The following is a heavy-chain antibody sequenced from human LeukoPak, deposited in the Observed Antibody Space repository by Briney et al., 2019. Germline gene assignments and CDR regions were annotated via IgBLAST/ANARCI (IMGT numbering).Heavy chain of an antibody. CDR3: AKVPLIAAPKHFDY. V-gene: IGHV3-23*01. D-gene: IGHD6-13*01. Sequence: PGGSLRLSCAASGFTFRSYAMSWVRQAPGKGLEWVSAITGSGGSTYYADSVKGRFTISRDNSKNTLYLQMNRLRAEDTAVYYCAKVPLIAAPKHFDYWGQGTLVTVSS. CDR1: GFTFRSYA. CDR2: ITGSGGST. J-gene: IGHJ4*02.